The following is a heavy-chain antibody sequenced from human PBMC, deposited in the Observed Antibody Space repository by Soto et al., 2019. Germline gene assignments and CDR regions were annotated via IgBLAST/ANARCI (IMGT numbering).Heavy chain of an antibody. J-gene: IGHJ4*02. CDR2: IYYSGST. CDR3: ARNRGYTYDTDY. CDR1: GGSISSTSYD. V-gene: IGHV4-39*01. Sequence: QLQLQESGPGLVKPSETLSLTCTVSGGSISSTSYDWGGIRQPPGKGMEWLGSIYYSGSTYYNPSLKSRVTISGDTSKNQFSLKLRSVTAADTAVYYCARNRGYTYDTDYCGQGPLINVSS. D-gene: IGHD5-18*01.